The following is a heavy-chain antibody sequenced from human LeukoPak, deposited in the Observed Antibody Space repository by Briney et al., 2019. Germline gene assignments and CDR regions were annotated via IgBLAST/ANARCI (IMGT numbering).Heavy chain of an antibody. CDR2: IKRDGSEQ. J-gene: IGHJ4*02. CDR3: GRLTASGSTASGLNYFDS. D-gene: IGHD4-11*01. V-gene: IGHV3-7*01. CDR1: GFTFTTYW. Sequence: PGGSLRLSCAASGFTFTTYWMSWVRQAPGKGLEWGANIKRDGSEQFYVDSVKGRFTISRDNAKNSLYLQLNSPRAEDPAVHYCGRLTASGSTASGLNYFDSWGQGTLVTVSS.